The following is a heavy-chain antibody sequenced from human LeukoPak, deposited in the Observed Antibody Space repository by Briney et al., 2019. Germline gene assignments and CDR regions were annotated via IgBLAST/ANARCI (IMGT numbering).Heavy chain of an antibody. D-gene: IGHD7-27*01. CDR1: GGSISSYY. J-gene: IGHJ4*02. Sequence: SETLSLTCTVSGGSISSYYWSWIRQPPGKGLEWIGYIYYSGSTNYNPSLKSRVTISVDTSKYQFSLKLSSVTAADTAVYYCARLGLGRYFVYWGQGTLVTVSS. V-gene: IGHV4-59*08. CDR2: IYYSGST. CDR3: ARLGLGRYFVY.